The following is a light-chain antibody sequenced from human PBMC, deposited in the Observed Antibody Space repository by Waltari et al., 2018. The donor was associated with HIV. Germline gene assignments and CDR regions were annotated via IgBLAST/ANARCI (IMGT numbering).Light chain of an antibody. CDR3: GSYTTTSTLGV. CDR2: DVT. Sequence: QSALTQPASVSGSPGQSITISCIGSSSDVGAYDYVSWYQHHPGKAPKLLIYDVTHRPSGISARFSGSTSGNTASLTISVLQADDEADYYCGSYTTTSTLGVFGGGTKLTVL. CDR1: SSDVGAYDY. J-gene: IGLJ2*01. V-gene: IGLV2-14*03.